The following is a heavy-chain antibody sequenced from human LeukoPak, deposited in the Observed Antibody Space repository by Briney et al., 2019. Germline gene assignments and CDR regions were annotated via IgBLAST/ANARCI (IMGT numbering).Heavy chain of an antibody. D-gene: IGHD1-26*01. J-gene: IGHJ4*02. CDR1: GGSISSGGYY. V-gene: IGHV4-31*03. Sequence: PSETLSLTCTVSGGSISSGGYYWSWIRQHPGKGLEWIGYIYYSGSTFYNPSLTSRVTMSVDTSKNQFSLKLRSVTAADTAVYYCARGLSGDPDGIFDYWGQGTLVTVSS. CDR3: ARGLSGDPDGIFDY. CDR2: IYYSGST.